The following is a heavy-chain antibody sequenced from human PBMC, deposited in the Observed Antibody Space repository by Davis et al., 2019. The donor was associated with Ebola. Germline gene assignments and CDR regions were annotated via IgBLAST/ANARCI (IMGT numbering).Heavy chain of an antibody. V-gene: IGHV5-10-1*01. J-gene: IGHJ6*02. Sequence: GESLKISCKGSGYSFTSYWISWVRQMPGKGLEWMGRIDPSDSYTNYSPSFQGHVTISADKSISTAYLQWSSLKASDTAMYYCARPRNNVIMVYADYGMDVWGQGTTVTVSS. CDR2: IDPSDSYT. D-gene: IGHD2-8*01. CDR3: ARPRNNVIMVYADYGMDV. CDR1: GYSFTSYW.